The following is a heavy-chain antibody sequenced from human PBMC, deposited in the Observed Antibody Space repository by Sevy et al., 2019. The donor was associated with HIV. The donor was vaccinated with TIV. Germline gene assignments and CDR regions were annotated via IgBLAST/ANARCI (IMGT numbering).Heavy chain of an antibody. CDR3: ARDIVVVPAARGFYYYYGMDV. CDR2: IKQDGSEK. J-gene: IGHJ6*02. D-gene: IGHD2-2*01. Sequence: GGSLRLSCAASGFTFSSYWMSWVRQAPGKGLEWVANIKQDGSEKYYVDSVKGRFTISRDNAKNSLYLQTNSLRAEDTAVYYCARDIVVVPAARGFYYYYGMDVWGQGTTVTVSS. CDR1: GFTFSSYW. V-gene: IGHV3-7*01.